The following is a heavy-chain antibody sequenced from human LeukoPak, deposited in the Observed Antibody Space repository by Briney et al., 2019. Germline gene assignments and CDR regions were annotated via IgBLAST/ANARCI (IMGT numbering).Heavy chain of an antibody. CDR1: GFTFSNYA. CDR2: ISGSGGSR. D-gene: IGHD3-10*01. J-gene: IGHJ4*02. CDR3: ATWSGSGSYYSYYFAY. Sequence: PGGSLRLSCAASGFTFSNYAMGWVRRAPGRGLEWVSSISGSGGSRFYADSVKGRYTISRDTSKNTLFLQMNSLSAEDTAVYFCATWSGSGSYYSYYFAYWGQGTLVTVSS. V-gene: IGHV3-23*01.